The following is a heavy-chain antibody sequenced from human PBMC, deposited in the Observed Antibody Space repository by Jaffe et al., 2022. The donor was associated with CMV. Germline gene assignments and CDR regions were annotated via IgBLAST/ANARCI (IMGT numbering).Heavy chain of an antibody. J-gene: IGHJ4*02. D-gene: IGHD3-3*01. Sequence: QVTLKESGPVLVKPTETLTLTCTVSGFSLSNARMGVSWIRQPPGKALEWLAHIFSNDEKSYSTSLKSRLTISKDTSKSQVVLTMTNMDPVDTATYYCARASDYDFWSGPPRELDYWGQGTLVTVSS. CDR1: GFSLSNARMG. CDR3: ARASDYDFWSGPPRELDY. V-gene: IGHV2-26*01. CDR2: IFSNDEK.